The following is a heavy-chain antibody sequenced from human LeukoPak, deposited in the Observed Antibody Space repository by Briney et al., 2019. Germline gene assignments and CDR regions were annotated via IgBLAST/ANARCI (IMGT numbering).Heavy chain of an antibody. J-gene: IGHJ4*02. D-gene: IGHD6-19*01. CDR2: TYYRSKWYY. CDR3: ARDRTSTIAVAGTVDN. CDR1: GDSVSSNSAA. V-gene: IGHV6-1*01. Sequence: SQTLSLTCAISGDSVSSNSAAWNWIRQSPSRGLEWLGRTYYRSKWYYDYAVAVKSRISINPDTSKNQFSLQLSSVTPEDTAVYYCARDRTSTIAVAGTVDNWGQGTLVIVSS.